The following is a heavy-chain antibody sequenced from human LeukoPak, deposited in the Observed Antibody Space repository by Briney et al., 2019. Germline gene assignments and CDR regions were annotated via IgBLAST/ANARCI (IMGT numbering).Heavy chain of an antibody. CDR2: ISSSSSYI. V-gene: IGHV3-21*01. D-gene: IGHD2-21*02. J-gene: IGHJ5*02. CDR3: ARDMGCGGDCYYGSWFDP. CDR1: GFTLSSYS. Sequence: GGSLRLSCAASGFTLSSYSMNWVRQAPGKGLEWVSSISSSSSYIYYADSVKGRFTISRDNAKNSLYLQMNSLRAEDTAVYYCARDMGCGGDCYYGSWFDPWGQGTLVTVSS.